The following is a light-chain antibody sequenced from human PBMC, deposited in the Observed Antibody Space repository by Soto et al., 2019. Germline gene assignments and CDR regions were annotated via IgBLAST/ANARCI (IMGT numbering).Light chain of an antibody. CDR2: KVS. V-gene: IGKV2-30*01. CDR1: QGLVYSDGNTY. CDR3: MQGTHWPPT. Sequence: DGVMTQSPLSLSVTLGQPASISCRSSQGLVYSDGNTYLTWLXQRPGQSPRXLIYKVSNRDSGVPDRFSGSGSGTDFTMKISRVEAEDGGVYDGMQGTHWPPTFGQGTRLEIK. J-gene: IGKJ5*01.